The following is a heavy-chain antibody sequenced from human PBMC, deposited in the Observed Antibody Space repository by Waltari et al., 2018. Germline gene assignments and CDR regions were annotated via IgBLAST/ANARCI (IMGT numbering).Heavy chain of an antibody. CDR1: GGSFSGYY. D-gene: IGHD5-12*01. CDR2: INPSGST. CDR3: ARHPRGYSGYDALDY. Sequence: QVQLQQWGAGLLKPSETLSLTCAVYGGSFSGYYWSWIRQPPGKGLEWIGEINPSGSTNYNPSRKSRVTISVDTSKNQFSLKLSSVTAADTAVYYCARHPRGYSGYDALDYWGQGTLVTVSS. J-gene: IGHJ4*02. V-gene: IGHV4-34*01.